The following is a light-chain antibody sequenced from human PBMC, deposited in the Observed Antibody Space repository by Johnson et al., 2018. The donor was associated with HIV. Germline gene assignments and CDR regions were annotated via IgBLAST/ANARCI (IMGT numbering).Light chain of an antibody. V-gene: IGLV1-51*02. J-gene: IGLJ1*01. CDR2: ENI. Sequence: QSVLTQPPSVSAAPGQKVTISCSGSSSNIGNNYVSWYQQLPGTAPKLLVYENIKRPSGIPDRFPGSRSGTSATLGITGLQTGDEADYYCGAWDSGLTAGVFGTGTKVTVL. CDR3: GAWDSGLTAGV. CDR1: SSNIGNNY.